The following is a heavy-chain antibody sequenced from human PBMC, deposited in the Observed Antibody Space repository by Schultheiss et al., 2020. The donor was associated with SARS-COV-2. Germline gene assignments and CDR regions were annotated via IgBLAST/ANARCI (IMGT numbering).Heavy chain of an antibody. Sequence: ASVKVSCKASGYTFTSYGISWVRQAPGQGLEWMGWINPNSGGTNYAQKFQGRVTMTRNTSISTAYLELSSLRSEDTAVYYCASYDYWGQGTLVTVSS. CDR3: ASYDY. CDR1: GYTFTSYG. CDR2: INPNSGGT. V-gene: IGHV1-8*02. J-gene: IGHJ4*02.